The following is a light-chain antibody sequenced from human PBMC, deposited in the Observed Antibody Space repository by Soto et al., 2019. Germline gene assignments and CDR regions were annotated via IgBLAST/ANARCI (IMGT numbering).Light chain of an antibody. CDR1: SSDFGGYNH. J-gene: IGLJ1*01. CDR2: EVT. Sequence: QSALTQPPSASGSPGQSVTISCTGTSSDFGGYNHVSWYQQHPGKAPKLMIYEVTKRHSGVPDRFSGSKSGNTASLTVSGRQAEDEADYYCSSFAGFNNFYLFGTGTKLTVL. V-gene: IGLV2-8*01. CDR3: SSFAGFNNFYL.